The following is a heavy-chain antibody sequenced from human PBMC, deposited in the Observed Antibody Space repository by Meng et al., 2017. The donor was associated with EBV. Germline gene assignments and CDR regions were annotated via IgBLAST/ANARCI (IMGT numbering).Heavy chain of an antibody. J-gene: IGHJ5*02. CDR2: INAGNGNT. D-gene: IGHD2-15*01. V-gene: IGHV1-3*01. Sequence: QVQLVESGAGVKKPGAPVKVSCKASGYTFTSYAMHWVRQAPGQRLEWMGWINAGNGNTKYSQKFQGRVTITRDTSASTAYMELSSLRSEDTAVYYCARRGGVADWFDPWGQGTLVTVSS. CDR3: ARRGGVADWFDP. CDR1: GYTFTSYA.